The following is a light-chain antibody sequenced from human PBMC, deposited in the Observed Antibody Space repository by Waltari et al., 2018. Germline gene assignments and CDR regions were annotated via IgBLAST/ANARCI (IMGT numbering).Light chain of an antibody. CDR3: QQSYA. V-gene: IGKV1-39*01. J-gene: IGKJ4*01. CDR1: QTNREY. CDR2: GTS. Sequence: DTEMTQFPSSLSASVGESVTITCRASQTNREYLNWYQQKPVKAPKLLIFGTSTLQSGVPSRFSGSGFGTDFTLSINSLQPEDSATYYCQQSYAFGGGTKVEIK.